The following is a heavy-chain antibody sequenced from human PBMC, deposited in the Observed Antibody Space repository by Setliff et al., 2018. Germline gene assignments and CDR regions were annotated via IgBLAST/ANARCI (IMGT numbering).Heavy chain of an antibody. J-gene: IGHJ4*02. D-gene: IGHD4-17*01. CDR3: ARDLSTTVMTRSWYYFDY. CDR2: MNPNSGNT. Sequence: ASVKVSCKASGYTFTSYDINWMRQASGQGLEWMGWMNPNSGNTGSTQKFQGRVTITADESTSTAYMELSSLRSEDTAVYYCARDLSTTVMTRSWYYFDYWGQGTLVT. CDR1: GYTFTSYD. V-gene: IGHV1-8*03.